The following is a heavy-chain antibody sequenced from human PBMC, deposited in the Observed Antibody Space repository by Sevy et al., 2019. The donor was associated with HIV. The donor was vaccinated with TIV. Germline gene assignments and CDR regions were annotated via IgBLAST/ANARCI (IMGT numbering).Heavy chain of an antibody. J-gene: IGHJ4*02. Sequence: GGSLRLSCAASGFTFSSYAMHWVRQAPGKGLEWVAVISYDGSNKYYADSVKGRFTISRDNSKNTLYLQMNSLRAEDTAVYYCARDGVYYDSSGLDYWGQGTLVTVS. CDR2: ISYDGSNK. V-gene: IGHV3-30-3*01. D-gene: IGHD3-22*01. CDR1: GFTFSSYA. CDR3: ARDGVYYDSSGLDY.